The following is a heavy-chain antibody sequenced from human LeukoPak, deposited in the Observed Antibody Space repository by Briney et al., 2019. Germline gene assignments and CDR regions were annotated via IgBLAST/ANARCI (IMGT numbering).Heavy chain of an antibody. CDR2: SIPIFGTA. CDR1: GGTFSSYA. V-gene: IGHV1-69*01. CDR3: ARSGYYDSSGYYPRTPFDY. D-gene: IGHD3-22*01. Sequence: GASVRVSCKASGGTFSSYAISWVRQAPGQGLEWMGGSIPIFGTANYAQKFQGRVTITADESTSTAYMELSSLRSEDTAVYYCARSGYYDSSGYYPRTPFDYWGQGTLVTVSS. J-gene: IGHJ4*02.